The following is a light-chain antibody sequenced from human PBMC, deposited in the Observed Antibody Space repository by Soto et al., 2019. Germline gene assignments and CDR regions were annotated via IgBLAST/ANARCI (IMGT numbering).Light chain of an antibody. V-gene: IGLV1-40*01. J-gene: IGLJ3*02. CDR3: SSYTPSSTLWL. Sequence: QSVLTQPPSVSGAPGQRVTVSCTGSSSNIGASYDVHWYQQLPGTAPKLLIYGNNNRPTGVPDRFSGSKSATSASLAITGLQAEDEADYYCSSYTPSSTLWLFGGGTKLTVL. CDR2: GNN. CDR1: SSNIGASYD.